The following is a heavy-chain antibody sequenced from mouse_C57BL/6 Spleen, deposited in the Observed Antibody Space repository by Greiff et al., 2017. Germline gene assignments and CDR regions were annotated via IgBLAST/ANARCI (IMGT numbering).Heavy chain of an antibody. CDR1: GFTFSSYG. Sequence: EVQVVESGGDLVKPGGSLKLSCAASGFTFSSYGMSWVRQTPDKRLEWVATISSGGSYTYYPDSVKGRFTISRVNAKNTLYLQMSSLKSEDTAMYYCASEGGQLRLRFAYWGQGTLVTVSA. V-gene: IGHV5-6*01. CDR2: ISSGGSYT. CDR3: ASEGGQLRLRFAY. D-gene: IGHD3-2*02. J-gene: IGHJ3*01.